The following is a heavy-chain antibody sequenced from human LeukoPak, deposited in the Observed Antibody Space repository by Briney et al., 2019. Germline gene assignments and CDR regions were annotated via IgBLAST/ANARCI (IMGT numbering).Heavy chain of an antibody. V-gene: IGHV1-18*01. D-gene: IGHD1-26*01. Sequence: GASVKVSCKASGYTFTSYGISWVRQAPGQGLEWMGWISAYNGNTNYAQKLQGRVTMTTDTSTSTAYMELRSLRSDDTAVYYCARDRGSYSSDWFGPWGQGTLVTVSS. J-gene: IGHJ5*02. CDR3: ARDRGSYSSDWFGP. CDR2: ISAYNGNT. CDR1: GYTFTSYG.